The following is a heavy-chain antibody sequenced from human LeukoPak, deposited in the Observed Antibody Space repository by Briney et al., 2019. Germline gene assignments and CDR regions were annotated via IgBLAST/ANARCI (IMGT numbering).Heavy chain of an antibody. V-gene: IGHV3-23*01. CDR3: AKRGVVIRVVLVGFHKQAYYFDS. CDR2: ISDSGGST. J-gene: IGHJ4*02. Sequence: GGSLRLSCAVSGITLSNYGMSWVRQAAGKGLEWVAGISDSGGSTNYAVSVKGRFTISRDNPKNTLYLQMNSLRAEDTAVYFCAKRGVVIRVVLVGFHKQAYYFDSWGQGALVTVSS. CDR1: GITLSNYG. D-gene: IGHD3/OR15-3a*01.